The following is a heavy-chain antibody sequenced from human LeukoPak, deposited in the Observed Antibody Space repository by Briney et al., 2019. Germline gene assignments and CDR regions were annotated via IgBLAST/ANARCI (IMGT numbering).Heavy chain of an antibody. V-gene: IGHV3-74*01. CDR3: ARDWYDSLDS. J-gene: IGHJ4*02. CDR1: GFTFSNAW. D-gene: IGHD3-9*01. CDR2: IRSDGSDA. Sequence: RGSLRLSCAASGFTFSNAWMNWVRQVPGKGLVWVSRIRSDGSDAAYADSVKGRLTISRDNARNTVYLQMNSLRAEDTAVYYCARDWYDSLDSCGQGALFTVSS.